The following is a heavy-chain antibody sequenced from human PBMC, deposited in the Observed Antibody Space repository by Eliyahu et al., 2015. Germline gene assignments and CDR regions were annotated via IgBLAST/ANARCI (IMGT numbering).Heavy chain of an antibody. CDR2: IDWDDDK. Sequence: QVTLRESGPALVKPTQTLTLTCTFSGFSLSTSGXCVSWIRQPPGKALEWLALIDWDDDKYYSTSLKTRLTISKDTSKNQVVLTMTNMDPVDTATYYCARSTYCTNGHNWFDPWGQGTLVTVSS. V-gene: IGHV2-70*01. CDR3: ARSTYCTNGHNWFDP. D-gene: IGHD2-8*01. CDR1: GFSLSTSGXC. J-gene: IGHJ5*02.